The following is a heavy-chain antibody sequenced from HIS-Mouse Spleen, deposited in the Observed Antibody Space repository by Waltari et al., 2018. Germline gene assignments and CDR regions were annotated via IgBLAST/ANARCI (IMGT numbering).Heavy chain of an antibody. Sequence: QLQLQESGPGLVKPSETLSLTGTVSGGAISRRSYYWGWIRQPPGKGLEWIGSIYYSGSTYYNPSLKSRVTISVDTSKNQFSLKLSSVTAADTAVYYCAREIPYSSSWYDWYFDLWGRGTLVTVSS. CDR3: AREIPYSSSWYDWYFDL. D-gene: IGHD6-13*01. V-gene: IGHV4-39*07. J-gene: IGHJ2*01. CDR1: GGAISRRSYY. CDR2: IYYSGST.